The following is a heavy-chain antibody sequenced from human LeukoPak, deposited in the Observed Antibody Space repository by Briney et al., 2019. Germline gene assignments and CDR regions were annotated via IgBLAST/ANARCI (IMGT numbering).Heavy chain of an antibody. Sequence: GGSLRLSCAASGFTFSTYAMSWVRQAPGKGLEWVSGISGSDNTAYYAVSVKGRFSIYRDDSTNTLYPQMDSLRAEDTAAYYCAKGADRFGEFDYWGQGTLVTVSS. J-gene: IGHJ4*02. V-gene: IGHV3-23*01. CDR1: GFTFSTYA. CDR2: ISGSDNTA. D-gene: IGHD3-10*01. CDR3: AKGADRFGEFDY.